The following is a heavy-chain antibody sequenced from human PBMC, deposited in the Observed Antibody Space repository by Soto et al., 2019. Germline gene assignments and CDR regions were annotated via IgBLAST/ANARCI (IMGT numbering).Heavy chain of an antibody. Sequence: SGTLSLTCTVSGGSISSYYWSWIRQPPGKGLEWIGYIYYSGSTNYNPSLKSRVTISVDTSKNQFSLKLSSVTAADTAVYYCARTPLYFDYWGQGTLVTVSS. D-gene: IGHD2-15*01. CDR3: ARTPLYFDY. J-gene: IGHJ4*02. CDR2: IYYSGST. CDR1: GGSISSYY. V-gene: IGHV4-59*01.